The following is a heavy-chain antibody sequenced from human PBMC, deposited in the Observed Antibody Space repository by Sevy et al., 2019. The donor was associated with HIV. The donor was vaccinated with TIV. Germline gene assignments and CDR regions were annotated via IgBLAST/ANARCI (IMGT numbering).Heavy chain of an antibody. Sequence: GGSLRLSCAATGFTFSKYWMSWVRQAPGKGLEWVANKQEDGSGKYNVDAFKGRVTISRDKAKNSLYLQMNSLRAGVTAVYYCATDPFSVTSSNDYMDVWGKGTTVTVSS. D-gene: IGHD4-17*01. J-gene: IGHJ6*03. CDR3: ATDPFSVTSSNDYMDV. CDR2: KQEDGSGK. CDR1: GFTFSKYW. V-gene: IGHV3-7*01.